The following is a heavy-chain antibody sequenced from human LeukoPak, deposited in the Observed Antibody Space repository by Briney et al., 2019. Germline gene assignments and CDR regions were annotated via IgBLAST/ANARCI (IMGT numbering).Heavy chain of an antibody. J-gene: IGHJ4*02. CDR1: GGSISSTIYY. Sequence: SETLSLTRTLSGGSISSTIYYWGWIRRPPGKGLEWIGCIYYSGSTYYNPSLKSRDTVSVDTPKNHFSLNVTSVTAAHTPVFYCVRGSTLRHYQYWGQGTLVTASS. CDR3: VRGSTLRHYQY. CDR2: IYYSGST. V-gene: IGHV4-39*01. D-gene: IGHD3-16*01.